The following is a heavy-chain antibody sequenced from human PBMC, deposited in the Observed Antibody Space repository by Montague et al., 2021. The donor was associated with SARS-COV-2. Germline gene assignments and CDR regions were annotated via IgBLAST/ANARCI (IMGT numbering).Heavy chain of an antibody. J-gene: IGHJ5*02. CDR2: INHSGST. Sequence: SETLSLTCAVYGGSFSGYYWSWIRQPPGKGLEWIGEINHSGSTNYNPSLKSRVTISVDTSKNQFSLKLSSVTAADTAVYYCARVRYSVSLTRGSTWFDPWGQGTLVTVSS. D-gene: IGHD3-9*01. V-gene: IGHV4-34*01. CDR3: ARVRYSVSLTRGSTWFDP. CDR1: GGSFSGYY.